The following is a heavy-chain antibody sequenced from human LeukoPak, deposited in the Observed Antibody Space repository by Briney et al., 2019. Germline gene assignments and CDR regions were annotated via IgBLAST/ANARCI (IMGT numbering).Heavy chain of an antibody. V-gene: IGHV3-74*01. Sequence: PGGSLRLSCAASRFTFSRYWMHWVRQAPGKGLVWVSRINSDGISTSYADSVKGRFTISRDNAKNSVFLQMSSLRAEDTAVYYCARDGASFDYWGQGILVTVSS. CDR2: INSDGIST. CDR3: ARDGASFDY. CDR1: RFTFSRYW. D-gene: IGHD4/OR15-4a*01. J-gene: IGHJ4*02.